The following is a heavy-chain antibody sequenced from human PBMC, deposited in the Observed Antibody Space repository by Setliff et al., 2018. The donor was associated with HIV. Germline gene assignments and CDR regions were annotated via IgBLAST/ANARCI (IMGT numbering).Heavy chain of an antibody. Sequence: SETLSLTCTVSGGSISNYYWSWIRQPPGKGLEWIGYIHYSGSTNYNPSLKSRVTISIDTSKSQFSLKLSSVTAADTAVYYCARLLNYYGNWFDPWGQGTLVTVSS. CDR3: ARLLNYYGNWFDP. J-gene: IGHJ5*02. V-gene: IGHV4-59*08. CDR2: IHYSGST. D-gene: IGHD3-10*01. CDR1: GGSISNYY.